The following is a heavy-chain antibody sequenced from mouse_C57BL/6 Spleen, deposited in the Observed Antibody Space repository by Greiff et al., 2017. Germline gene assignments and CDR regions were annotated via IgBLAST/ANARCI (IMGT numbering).Heavy chain of an antibody. J-gene: IGHJ2*01. Sequence: VQLKESGPGLVKPSQSLSLTCSVTGYSITSGYYWNWIRQFPGNKLEWMGYISYDGSNNYNPSLKNRISITRDTSKNQFFLKLNSVTTEDTATYYCARDPHTTDFDYWGQGTTLTVSS. V-gene: IGHV3-6*01. D-gene: IGHD1-1*01. CDR3: ARDPHTTDFDY. CDR2: ISYDGSN. CDR1: GYSITSGYY.